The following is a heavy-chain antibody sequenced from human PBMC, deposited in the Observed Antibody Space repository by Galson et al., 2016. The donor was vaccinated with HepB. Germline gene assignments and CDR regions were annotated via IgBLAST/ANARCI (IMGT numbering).Heavy chain of an antibody. D-gene: IGHD1-26*01. Sequence: SLRLSCAASGFTFSDYCMSWIRQAPGKGLEWVANISPSSSAIKHVDSVTGRFSISRDNAKNSLYLQMNTLGVEDTAVYYCASPSGRYSVHTFDLWGQGTMVTVSS. V-gene: IGHV3-11*06. CDR2: ISPSSSAI. J-gene: IGHJ3*01. CDR3: ASPSGRYSVHTFDL. CDR1: GFTFSDYC.